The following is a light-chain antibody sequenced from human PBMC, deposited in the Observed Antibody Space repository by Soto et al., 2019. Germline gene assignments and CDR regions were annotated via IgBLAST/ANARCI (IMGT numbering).Light chain of an antibody. CDR1: QSVSSY. J-gene: IGKJ3*01. V-gene: IGKV3-11*01. CDR3: QQLNSYRFT. Sequence: EIVLTQSPATLSLSPGERATLSCRASQSVSSYLAWYQQKPGQAPRLLIYDASNRATGIPARFSGSGSGTEFTLTISSLQPEDFATYYCQQLNSYRFTFGPGTKVDIK. CDR2: DAS.